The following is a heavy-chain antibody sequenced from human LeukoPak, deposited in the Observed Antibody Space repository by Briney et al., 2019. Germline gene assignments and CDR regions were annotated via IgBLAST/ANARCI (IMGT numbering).Heavy chain of an antibody. CDR1: GESLSHYY. CDR3: ARSYTAMVHIPFDY. V-gene: IGHV4-34*01. Sequence: SETLSLTCAVYGESLSHYYWNWIRQSPGKGLEWIGEIDEIGRTNYNPSLKSRATISVDRSKNQFSLKLKSVTAADTAVYYCARSYTAMVHIPFDYWGQGTLVTVSS. J-gene: IGHJ4*02. D-gene: IGHD5-18*01. CDR2: IDEIGRT.